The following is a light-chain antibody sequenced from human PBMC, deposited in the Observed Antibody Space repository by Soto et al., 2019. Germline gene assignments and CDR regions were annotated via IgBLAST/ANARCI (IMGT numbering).Light chain of an antibody. V-gene: IGKV1-5*01. CDR2: DAS. CDR3: HTYNSYSLHT. J-gene: IGKJ2*01. CDR1: QSVSRR. Sequence: DIQMTQCPSPLSASVGDRITITCRASQSVSRRLAWFQQKPGKAPKLLIYDASSLESGVPSRFSGRGSGTEFTLTISSLQPDDCATYYCHTYNSYSLHTFGQGTKLEIK.